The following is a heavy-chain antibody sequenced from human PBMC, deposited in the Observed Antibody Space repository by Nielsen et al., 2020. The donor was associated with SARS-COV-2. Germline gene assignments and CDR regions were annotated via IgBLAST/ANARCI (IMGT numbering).Heavy chain of an antibody. V-gene: IGHV3-23*01. J-gene: IGHJ4*02. CDR2: ISGSGGST. CDR3: AKDTMVRGVITVAY. CDR1: GFTFSSYA. D-gene: IGHD3-10*01. Sequence: GESLKISCAASGFTFSSYAMSWVRQAPGKGLEWVSAISGSGGSTYYADSVKGRFTISRDNSKNTLYLQMNSLRAEDTAVYYCAKDTMVRGVITVAYWGQGTLVTVSS.